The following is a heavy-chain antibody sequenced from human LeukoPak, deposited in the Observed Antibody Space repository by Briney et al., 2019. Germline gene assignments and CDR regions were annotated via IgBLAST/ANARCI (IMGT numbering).Heavy chain of an antibody. CDR3: ASSRITGTALGYFDY. J-gene: IGHJ4*02. CDR1: GGTFSSYA. Sequence: SVKVSCKASGGTFSSYAISWVRQAPGQGLEWMGGIIPIFGTANYAQKFQGRVTITTDESTSTAYMELSSLRSEDTAVYYCASSRITGTALGYFDYWGQGTLVTVSS. D-gene: IGHD1-7*01. V-gene: IGHV1-69*05. CDR2: IIPIFGTA.